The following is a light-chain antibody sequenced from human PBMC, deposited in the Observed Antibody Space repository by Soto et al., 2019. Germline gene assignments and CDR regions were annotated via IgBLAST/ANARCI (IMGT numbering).Light chain of an antibody. J-gene: IGKJ5*01. V-gene: IGKV3-20*01. Sequence: EIVLTQSPGTLSLSPGERATLSCGASQSVTNNYLAWYQQKPGQSPRLLISGASTRATGIPDRFSGSGSGTDFTLTISSLDPEDFAVYFCQLYGSSVTFGQGTPLEIK. CDR3: QLYGSSVT. CDR2: GAS. CDR1: QSVTNNY.